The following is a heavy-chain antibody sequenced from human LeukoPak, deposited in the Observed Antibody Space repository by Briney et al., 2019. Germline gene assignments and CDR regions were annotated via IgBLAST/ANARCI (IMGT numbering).Heavy chain of an antibody. CDR3: ARGYYYDGSGYYTD. J-gene: IGHJ4*01. D-gene: IGHD3-22*01. CDR2: IYYSGST. Sequence: SETLSLTCTVSGGSISSSSYYWGWICQPPGKGLEWIGSIYYSGSTYYNPSLKSRVTISVDTSKNQFSLKLSSVTAADTAVYYCARGYYYDGSGYYTDWGHGTLVTVSS. V-gene: IGHV4-39*01. CDR1: GGSISSSSYY.